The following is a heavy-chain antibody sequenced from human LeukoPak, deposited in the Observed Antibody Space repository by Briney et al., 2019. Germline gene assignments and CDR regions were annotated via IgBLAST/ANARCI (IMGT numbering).Heavy chain of an antibody. V-gene: IGHV1-2*02. CDR3: AREYYYDSSGYYSHHLDY. CDR2: INPSSGDT. J-gene: IGHJ4*02. CDR1: GYTFTGYY. Sequence: ASVKVSCKATGYTFTGYYMYWVRQAPGQGLEWMGWINPSSGDTSYAQKFQGRVTMTRDTSINTAYMELSRLRSDDTAVYYCAREYYYDSSGYYSHHLDYWGQGTLVTVSS. D-gene: IGHD3-22*01.